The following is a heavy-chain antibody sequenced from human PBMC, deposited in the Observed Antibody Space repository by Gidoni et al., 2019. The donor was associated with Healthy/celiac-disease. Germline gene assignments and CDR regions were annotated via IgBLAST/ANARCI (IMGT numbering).Heavy chain of an antibody. J-gene: IGHJ4*02. V-gene: IGHV3-23*01. CDR1: GFTFSSYA. D-gene: IGHD6-19*01. CDR3: AKAPIAVEAFDY. CDR2: ISGSGGST. Sequence: EVQLLESGGGLVQPGGSLRLSCAASGFTFSSYAMRWVRQAPGKGLEWVSAISGSGGSTYYADSVKGRFTISRDNSKNTLYLQMNSLRAEDTAVYYCAKAPIAVEAFDYWGQGTLVTVSS.